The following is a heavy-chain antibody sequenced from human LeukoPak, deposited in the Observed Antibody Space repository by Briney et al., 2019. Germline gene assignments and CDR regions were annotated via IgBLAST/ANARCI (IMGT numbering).Heavy chain of an antibody. CDR2: IKEDGSET. J-gene: IGHJ4*02. Sequence: GGSLRLSCAASGFTVSSNYMSWVRQAPGKGLECLANIKEDGSETYYADSVKGRFTISRDNPKNLLFLQINSLRVEDTAVYYCARETPRRGETRDGYRWGQGTVVTVSS. D-gene: IGHD5-24*01. CDR1: GFTVSSNY. V-gene: IGHV3-7*01. CDR3: ARETPRRGETRDGYR.